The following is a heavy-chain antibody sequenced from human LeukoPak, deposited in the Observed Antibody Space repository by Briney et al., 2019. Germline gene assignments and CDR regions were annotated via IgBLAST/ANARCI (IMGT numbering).Heavy chain of an antibody. CDR3: AKLSEPD. Sequence: PGGSLRLSCAASGFTFSSYSMHWVRHAPGKGLEWVAVISYDGSHKYYADSVKSRFTISRDNSKNTLYLQMNSLRAEDTAIYYCAKLSEPDWGQGTLVTVSS. CDR1: GFTFSSYS. J-gene: IGHJ4*02. CDR2: ISYDGSHK. V-gene: IGHV3-30*18.